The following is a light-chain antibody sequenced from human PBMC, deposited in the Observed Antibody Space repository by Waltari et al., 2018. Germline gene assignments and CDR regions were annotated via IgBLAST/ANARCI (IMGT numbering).Light chain of an antibody. J-gene: IGKJ2*02. Sequence: QMTQSPSSLSASVGDRVTITCRASQTIDYLSWHQHKPGEAPKLLIYETSTLQSGVPTRFSGSKFGTTFILTISSLQPEDFATYFCQPNYDTPRTFGQGTKVDIK. CDR2: ETS. CDR3: QPNYDTPRT. V-gene: IGKV1-39*01. CDR1: QTIDY.